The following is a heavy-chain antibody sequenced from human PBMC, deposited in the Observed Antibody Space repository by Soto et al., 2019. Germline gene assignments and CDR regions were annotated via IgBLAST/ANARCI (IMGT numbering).Heavy chain of an antibody. J-gene: IGHJ4*02. V-gene: IGHV4-39*01. CDR1: GGSISSSSYY. D-gene: IGHD3-22*01. CDR3: ATRGGYYYDSSGYYTVDY. Sequence: SETLSLTCTVSGGSISSSSYYWGWIRQPPGKGLEWIGSIYYSGSTYYNPSLKSRVTISVDTSKNQFSLKLSSVTAADTAVYYCATRGGYYYDSSGYYTVDYWGQGTLVTVSS. CDR2: IYYSGST.